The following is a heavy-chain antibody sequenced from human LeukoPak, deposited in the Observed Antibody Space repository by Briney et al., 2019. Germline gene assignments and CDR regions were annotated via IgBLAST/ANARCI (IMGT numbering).Heavy chain of an antibody. Sequence: SVKVSCKASGGTFSSYAISWVRQAPGQGLEWMGRIIPIFGTANYAQKFQGRVTITTDESTSTAYMELSSLGSEDTAVYYCAGNYDYVWGRLDWGQGTLVTVSS. CDR3: AGNYDYVWGRLD. CDR1: GGTFSSYA. V-gene: IGHV1-69*05. J-gene: IGHJ4*02. CDR2: IIPIFGTA. D-gene: IGHD3-16*01.